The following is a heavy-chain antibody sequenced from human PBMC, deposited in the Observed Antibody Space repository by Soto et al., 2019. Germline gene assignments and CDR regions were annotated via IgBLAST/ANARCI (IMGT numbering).Heavy chain of an antibody. CDR1: GFTFTSYG. CDR3: ARELSTGAFDV. CDR2: IWSDGSNK. V-gene: IGHV3-33*01. D-gene: IGHD4-17*01. J-gene: IGHJ3*01. Sequence: QVQLVESGGGVVQPGRSLRLSCAAPGFTFTSYGFHWVRQAPGKGLEWVALIWSDGSNKYYADSLKGRINISRDNSKDTLYLQMNSLRAEDTAVYYCARELSTGAFDVWGQGTVVTVSS.